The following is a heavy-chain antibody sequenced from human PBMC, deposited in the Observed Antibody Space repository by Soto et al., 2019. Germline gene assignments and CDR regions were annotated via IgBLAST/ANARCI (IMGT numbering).Heavy chain of an antibody. J-gene: IGHJ4*02. CDR2: ISYDGSNK. D-gene: IGHD2-2*01. CDR1: GFTFSSYA. Sequence: GWSLRLSCAASGFTFSSYALHLVRQAPGKGLEWVVAISYDGSNKYYADYVKGRFTISRDNPKNTLYLQMNSLRAEDTAVYYCARGPSSLTRFEYWGKGTLVTVSS. V-gene: IGHV3-30-3*01. CDR3: ARGPSSLTRFEY.